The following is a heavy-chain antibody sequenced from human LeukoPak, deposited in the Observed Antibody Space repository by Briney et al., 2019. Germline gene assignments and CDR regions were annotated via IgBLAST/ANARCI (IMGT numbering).Heavy chain of an antibody. CDR1: GFTFSSYA. V-gene: IGHV3-23*01. CDR3: AKRYYDFWSGYPRWFDP. J-gene: IGHJ5*02. Sequence: PGGSLRLSCAASGFTFSSYAMSWVRQAPGKGLEWVSAISGSGGSTYYADSVKGRFTISRDNSKNTLYLQMNSLRAEDTAVYYCAKRYYDFWSGYPRWFDPWGQGTLVTVSS. CDR2: ISGSGGST. D-gene: IGHD3-3*01.